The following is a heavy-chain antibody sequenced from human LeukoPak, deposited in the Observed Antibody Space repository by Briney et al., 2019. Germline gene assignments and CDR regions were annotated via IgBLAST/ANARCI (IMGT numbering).Heavy chain of an antibody. CDR3: ARDEGYNWNTYGMDV. CDR1: GYTFTSYY. Sequence: GASVKVSCKASGYTFTSYYMHWVRQAPGQGLEWMGIINPSGGSTSYAQKFQGRVTMTRDASTSTVYMELSSLRSEDTAVYYCARDEGYNWNTYGMDVWGQGTTVTVSS. CDR2: INPSGGST. D-gene: IGHD1/OR15-1a*01. V-gene: IGHV1-46*01. J-gene: IGHJ6*02.